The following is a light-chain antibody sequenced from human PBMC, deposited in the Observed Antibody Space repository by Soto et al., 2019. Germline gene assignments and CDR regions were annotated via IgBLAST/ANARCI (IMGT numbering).Light chain of an antibody. CDR3: QHYNSYSEA. J-gene: IGKJ1*01. CDR2: KAS. V-gene: IGKV1-5*03. CDR1: QTISSW. Sequence: IQMTQSPSTLSGSVGGRVTITCRASQTISSWLAWYQQKKGKAPKLLIYKASTLKSGVPSRFSGSGYGTEFNLTISSLQTDDFATYYCQHYNSYSEAFGQGTKVDIK.